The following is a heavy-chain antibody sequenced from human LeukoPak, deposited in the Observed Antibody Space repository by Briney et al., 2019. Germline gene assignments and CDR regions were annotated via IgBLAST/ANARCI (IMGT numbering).Heavy chain of an antibody. CDR2: IYSGGST. CDR1: RFTVSSNY. Sequence: GGSLRLSCAASRFTVSSNYISWVRQAPGKGLEWVSVIYSGGSTYYADSVKGRFTISRDNSKNTLYLQMNSLRVEDTAVYYCARGVVVTLGTYYFDYWGQGTLVTVSS. CDR3: ARGVVVTLGTYYFDY. J-gene: IGHJ4*02. D-gene: IGHD2-21*02. V-gene: IGHV3-53*01.